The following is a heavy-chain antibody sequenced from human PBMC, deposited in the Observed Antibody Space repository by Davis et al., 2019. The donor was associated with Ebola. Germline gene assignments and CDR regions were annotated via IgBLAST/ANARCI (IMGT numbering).Heavy chain of an antibody. Sequence: PSETLSLTCTVSGCSISSYYLSWIRQPAGKGLEWIGRIYTSGSTNYNPSLKSRVTMSVDTSKNQYSLKLSSVTAADTAVYYCARVLSSGWYEDYWGQGTLVTVSS. CDR1: GCSISSYY. V-gene: IGHV4-4*07. J-gene: IGHJ4*02. CDR3: ARVLSSGWYEDY. D-gene: IGHD6-19*01. CDR2: IYTSGST.